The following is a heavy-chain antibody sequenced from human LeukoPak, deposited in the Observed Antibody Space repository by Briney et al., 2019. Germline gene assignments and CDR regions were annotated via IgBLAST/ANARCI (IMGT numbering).Heavy chain of an antibody. D-gene: IGHD2-2*01. J-gene: IGHJ4*02. Sequence: ASVKVSCKASGYTFTGYYMHWVRQAPGQGLEWMGWINPNSGGTNYAQKFQGRVTMTRDTSISTAYMELSRLRSDDTAVYYCARDSDYCSSTSCPQSPTFLDYWGQGTLVTVSS. CDR1: GYTFTGYY. V-gene: IGHV1-2*02. CDR2: INPNSGGT. CDR3: ARDSDYCSSTSCPQSPTFLDY.